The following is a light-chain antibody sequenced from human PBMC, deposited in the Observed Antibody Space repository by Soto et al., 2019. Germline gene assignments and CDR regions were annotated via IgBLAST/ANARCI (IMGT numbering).Light chain of an antibody. V-gene: IGLV2-14*01. Sequence: QSVLTQPASVSGSPGQSITISCTGTSSDVGAYNYVSWYQQHPGKAPKLIIFDVSNRPSGVSNRFSGSKSGNTASLTISGLQAEDEADYYCSSYTGSATHVFGGGTELTVL. CDR2: DVS. J-gene: IGLJ3*02. CDR3: SSYTGSATHV. CDR1: SSDVGAYNY.